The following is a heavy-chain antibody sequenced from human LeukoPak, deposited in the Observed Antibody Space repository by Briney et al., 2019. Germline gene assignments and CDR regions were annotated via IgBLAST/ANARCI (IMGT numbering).Heavy chain of an antibody. CDR3: AREQYCSGGSCYLTPLDY. V-gene: IGHV1-18*01. CDR2: ISAYNGNT. CDR1: GGTFSSYA. D-gene: IGHD2-15*01. Sequence: ASVKVSCKASGGTFSSYAISWVRQAPGQGLEWMGWISAYNGNTNYAQKLQGRVTMTTDTSTSTAYMELRSLRSDDTAVYYCAREQYCSGGSCYLTPLDYWGQGTLVTVSS. J-gene: IGHJ4*02.